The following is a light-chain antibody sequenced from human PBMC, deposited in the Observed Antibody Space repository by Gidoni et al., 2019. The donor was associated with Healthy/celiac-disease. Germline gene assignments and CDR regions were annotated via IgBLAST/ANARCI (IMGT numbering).Light chain of an antibody. J-gene: IGLJ3*02. Sequence: QSVLTQPPSASATPGPRVTISCSGSSSNIGSNSVYWYQQLPGTAPKLLIYRNNQRPSGVPDRFSGSKSGTSASLAISGLRSEDEADYYCAAWDDSLSGLWVFGGGTKLTVL. CDR2: RNN. CDR3: AAWDDSLSGLWV. V-gene: IGLV1-47*01. CDR1: SSNIGSNS.